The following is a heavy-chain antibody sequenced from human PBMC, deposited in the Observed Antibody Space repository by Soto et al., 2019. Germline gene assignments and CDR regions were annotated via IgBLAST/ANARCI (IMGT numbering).Heavy chain of an antibody. CDR1: GFTFSMYW. J-gene: IGHJ4*02. Sequence: EVQLVESGGGVVQPGGSLRLSCAVSGFTFSMYWMHWVRQVPGKGLVWVSRINRDGTDTNYADSVKGRFTISRDNAKDTLYLQMNSLRAEDTAVYYCARQSDVDKLAHWGQGTLVTVSS. CDR3: ARQSDVDKLAH. CDR2: INRDGTDT. V-gene: IGHV3-74*01.